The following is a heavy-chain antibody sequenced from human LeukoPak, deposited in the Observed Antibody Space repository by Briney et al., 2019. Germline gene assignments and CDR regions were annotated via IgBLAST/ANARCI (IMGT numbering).Heavy chain of an antibody. CDR1: GGSISSYY. CDR2: IYHSGST. Sequence: KPSETLSLTCTVSGGSISSYYWSWIRQPPGKGLEWIGYIYHSGSTYYNPSLKSRVTISVDRSKNQFSLKLSSVTAADTAVYYCARERMVTRFFDYWGQGTLVTVSS. D-gene: IGHD4-23*01. J-gene: IGHJ4*02. V-gene: IGHV4-59*12. CDR3: ARERMVTRFFDY.